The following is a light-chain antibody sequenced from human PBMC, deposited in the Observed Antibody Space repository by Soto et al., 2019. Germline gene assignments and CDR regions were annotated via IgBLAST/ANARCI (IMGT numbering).Light chain of an antibody. CDR1: SSDVGGYNY. J-gene: IGLJ1*01. CDR3: SSYTSNSTPYV. CDR2: EVS. Sequence: QSALTQPASASGSPGQSITISCTGTSSDVGGYNYVSWYQQHPGKAPKLMIYEVSKWPSGVSDRFSGSMSGNTASLTISGLQAEDEADYYCSSYTSNSTPYVFGTGTKVTVL. V-gene: IGLV2-14*01.